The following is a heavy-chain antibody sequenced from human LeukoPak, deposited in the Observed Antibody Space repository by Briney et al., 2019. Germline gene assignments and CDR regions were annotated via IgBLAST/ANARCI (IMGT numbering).Heavy chain of an antibody. CDR1: GYSFTSYW. V-gene: IGHV5-10-1*01. D-gene: IGHD2-2*01. CDR2: IDPSDSYT. Sequence: GESLKISCKGSGYSFTSYWISWVRQMPGKGLEWMGRIDPSDSYTNYSPSFQGHVTISADKSISTAYLQWSSLKASDTAMYYCARHGWGCVRHGGVGTSCYNFDYWGQGTLVTVSS. J-gene: IGHJ4*02. CDR3: ARHGWGCVRHGGVGTSCYNFDY.